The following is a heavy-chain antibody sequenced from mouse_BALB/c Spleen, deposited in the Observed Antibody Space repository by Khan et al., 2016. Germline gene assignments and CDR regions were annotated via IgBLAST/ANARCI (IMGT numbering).Heavy chain of an antibody. Sequence: QLEESGPGLVKPSQSLSLTCTVTGYSITSDYAWNWIRQFPGNKLEWMGYISYSGSTSYNPSLKSRISITRDTSKNQFFLQLNSVTTEDTATYYWAINLDEGDYWGQGTLVTVSA. J-gene: IGHJ3*01. CDR3: AINLDEGDY. V-gene: IGHV3-2*02. CDR1: GYSITSDYA. CDR2: ISYSGST.